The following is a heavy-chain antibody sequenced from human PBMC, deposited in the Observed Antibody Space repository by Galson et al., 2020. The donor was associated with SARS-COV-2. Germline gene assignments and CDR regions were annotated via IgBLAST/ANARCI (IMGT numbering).Heavy chain of an antibody. Sequence: GGSLRLSCAVSGFIFRRIWMSWVRQAPGKGLEWVATIKYDGSDSYYVDSVKGRFTISRDNAKNSLSLQMNSLRVEDTAMYYCASHLVADWSFDYWGQGTLVTVSS. CDR2: IKYDGSDS. CDR3: ASHLVADWSFDY. V-gene: IGHV3-7*03. CDR1: GFIFRRIW. D-gene: IGHD3-9*01. J-gene: IGHJ4*02.